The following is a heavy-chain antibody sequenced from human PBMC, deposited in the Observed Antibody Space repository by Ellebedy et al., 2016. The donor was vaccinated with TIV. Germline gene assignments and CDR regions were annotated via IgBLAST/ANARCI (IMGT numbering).Heavy chain of an antibody. D-gene: IGHD1-14*01. CDR3: ARGNRTFNP. V-gene: IGHV3-33*01. CDR1: GLTFSRYG. Sequence: PGGSLRLSCAAPGLTFSRYGMHWIRQAPDKGLECVAVIWYDGSIKYLADSVKGRFTISRDNFNNTLYLQMNSLRAEDTAVYYCARGNRTFNPWGQGTLVTVSS. CDR2: IWYDGSIK. J-gene: IGHJ5*02.